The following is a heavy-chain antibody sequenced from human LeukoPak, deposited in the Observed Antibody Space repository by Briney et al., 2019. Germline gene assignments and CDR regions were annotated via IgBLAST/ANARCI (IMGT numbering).Heavy chain of an antibody. CDR3: AREGGYSYGYKYFDL. V-gene: IGHV3-7*01. D-gene: IGHD5-18*01. CDR2: IKQDGSEK. J-gene: IGHJ2*01. CDR1: GFPFSSYW. Sequence: GGSLRLSCAASGFPFSSYWMSWVRQAPGKGLEWVANIKQDGSEKYYVDSVKGRFTISRDNAKNSLYLQMNSLRAEDTAVYYCAREGGYSYGYKYFDLWGRGTLVTVSS.